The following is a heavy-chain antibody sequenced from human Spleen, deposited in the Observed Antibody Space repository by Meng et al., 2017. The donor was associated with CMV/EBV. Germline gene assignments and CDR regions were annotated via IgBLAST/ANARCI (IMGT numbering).Heavy chain of an antibody. CDR1: GLTFSSYG. CDR3: ATGSYYDTSASARALDY. D-gene: IGHD3-16*01. CDR2: IGATAGGT. V-gene: IGHV3-23*01. J-gene: IGHJ4*02. Sequence: LTCAASGLTFSSYGMSWVRQAPGKGLEWVSAIGATAGGTYYADNVRGRFTISRDDSRSTQYLQMNSLRAEDTAIYYCATGSYYDTSASARALDYWGQGSLVTVSS.